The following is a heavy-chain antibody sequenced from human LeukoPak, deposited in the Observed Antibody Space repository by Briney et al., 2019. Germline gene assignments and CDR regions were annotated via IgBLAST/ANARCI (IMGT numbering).Heavy chain of an antibody. CDR3: AREASGSYRVIFFDY. CDR2: IWYDGSNK. J-gene: IGHJ4*02. D-gene: IGHD1-26*01. CDR1: GFTFSSYG. V-gene: IGHV3-33*01. Sequence: PGGSLRLSCAASGFTFSSYGMHWVRQAPGKGLEWVAVIWYDGSNKYYADSVKGRFTISRDNSKNTLYLQMNSLRAEDTAVYYCAREASGSYRVIFFDYWGQGTLVTVSS.